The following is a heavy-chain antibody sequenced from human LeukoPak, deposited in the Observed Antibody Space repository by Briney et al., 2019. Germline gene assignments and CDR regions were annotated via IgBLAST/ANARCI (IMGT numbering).Heavy chain of an antibody. V-gene: IGHV3-21*01. CDR2: ISSSSSYI. J-gene: IGHJ4*02. CDR3: ARAAYYDSSQQAFDY. D-gene: IGHD3-22*01. Sequence: PGGSLRLSCAASGFTFSNYDMHWVRQAPGKGLEWVSAISSSSSYIYYADSVKGRFTISRDNAKNSLYLQMNSLRAEDTVVYYCARAAYYDSSQQAFDYWGQGTLVTVSS. CDR1: GFTFSNYD.